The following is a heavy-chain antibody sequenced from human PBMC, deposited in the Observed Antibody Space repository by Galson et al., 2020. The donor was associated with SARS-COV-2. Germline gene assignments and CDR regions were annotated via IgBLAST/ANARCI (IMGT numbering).Heavy chain of an antibody. CDR1: GFTFEDYT. J-gene: IGHJ4*02. V-gene: IGHV3-43*01. D-gene: IGHD5-18*01. CDR3: AKDEYRYGGHSILD. Sequence: GGSLRLSCATSGFTFEDYTMHWVRQAPGKGLEWVSLITWDRDTTYCADSVKGRFTISRDNSKGSLFLQMKSLRTEDTALYFCAKDEYRYGGHSILDWGQGTLVTVSS. CDR2: ITWDRDTT.